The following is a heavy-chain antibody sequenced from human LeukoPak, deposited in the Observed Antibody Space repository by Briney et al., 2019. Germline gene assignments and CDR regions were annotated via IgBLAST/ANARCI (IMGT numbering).Heavy chain of an antibody. V-gene: IGHV5-51*01. CDR3: ARRGDYSGWFDP. CDR1: RYSLANYW. CDR2: IYPGDSDT. Sequence: GESLKISCEGSRYSLANYWIGWVRQTLGKGLEWMGIIYPGDSDTRYSPSFQGQVTISADKSINTAYLQWSSLKASDTAMYYCARRGDYSGWFDPWGQGTLVTVSS. D-gene: IGHD3-10*01. J-gene: IGHJ5*02.